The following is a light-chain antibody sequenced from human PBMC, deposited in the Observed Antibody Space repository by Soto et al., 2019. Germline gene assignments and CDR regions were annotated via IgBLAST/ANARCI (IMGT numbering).Light chain of an antibody. CDR3: AAWDDSLNAL. CDR1: SSNIGSNT. V-gene: IGLV1-44*01. J-gene: IGLJ2*01. CDR2: SNN. Sequence: QSVLTQPPSASGIPGQRGTISCSGSSSNIGSNTVNWYQQLPGTAPKLLIYSNNQRPSGVPDRFSGYKSGTSASLAISGPQSEDEADYYCAAWDDSLNALFGGGTKLTVL.